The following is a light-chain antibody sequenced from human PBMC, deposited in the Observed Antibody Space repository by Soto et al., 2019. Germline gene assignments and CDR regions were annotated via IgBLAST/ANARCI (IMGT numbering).Light chain of an antibody. V-gene: IGLV2-11*01. CDR1: SSDVGAYNY. CDR2: DVS. Sequence: QSALTQPRSVSGSPGQSVTISCTGTSSDVGAYNYVSWYQQHPGKVPKLMIYDVSRRPSGVPDRFSGSKSGNTASLTISGLQADDEADYYCCSYAGSYTSLFGGGTKLTVL. CDR3: CSYAGSYTSL. J-gene: IGLJ3*02.